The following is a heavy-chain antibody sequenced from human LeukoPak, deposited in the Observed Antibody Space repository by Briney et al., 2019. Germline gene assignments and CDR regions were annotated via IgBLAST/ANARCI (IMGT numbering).Heavy chain of an antibody. CDR2: IYHIGST. D-gene: IGHD3-3*01. Sequence: SETLSLTCTVSGGSMSLFYWTWIRQSPGKGLEWIGDIYHIGSTNYNPSLKSRVTISVDTSKNQFSLKLKSVTAADTAVYYCATLDHDVLSGYSHLDNWGQGTLVIVSS. CDR1: GGSMSLFY. CDR3: ATLDHDVLSGYSHLDN. J-gene: IGHJ4*02. V-gene: IGHV4-59*03.